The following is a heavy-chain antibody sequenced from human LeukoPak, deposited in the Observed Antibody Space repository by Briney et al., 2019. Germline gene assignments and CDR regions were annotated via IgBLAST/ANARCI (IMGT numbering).Heavy chain of an antibody. CDR1: GYTFTSYG. J-gene: IGHJ4*02. CDR3: ARDMRWERGSLVGYYFDY. V-gene: IGHV1-18*01. Sequence: EASVKVSCKASGYTFTSYGISWVRQAPGQGLEWMGWISAYNGNTNYAQKLQGRVTMTTDTSTSTAYMELRSLRSDDTAVYYCARDMRWERGSLVGYYFDYWGQGTLVTVSS. D-gene: IGHD1-26*01. CDR2: ISAYNGNT.